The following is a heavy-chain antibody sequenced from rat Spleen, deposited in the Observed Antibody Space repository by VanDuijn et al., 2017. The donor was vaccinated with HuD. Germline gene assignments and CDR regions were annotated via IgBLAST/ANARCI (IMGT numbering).Heavy chain of an antibody. J-gene: IGHJ2*01. CDR3: ARLYYYSGGYFDY. CDR2: IWAGGGT. Sequence: QVQLKESGPGLVQPSQTLSLTCTIGGFSLTSYHVSWVRQPPGKSLVWMGTIWAGGGTNYNSAVQSRLSISRDTSKSQVFLKMNSLQPEDTGTYYCARLYYYSGGYFDYWGQGVMVTVSS. CDR1: GFSLTSYH. V-gene: IGHV2-72*01. D-gene: IGHD1-1*01.